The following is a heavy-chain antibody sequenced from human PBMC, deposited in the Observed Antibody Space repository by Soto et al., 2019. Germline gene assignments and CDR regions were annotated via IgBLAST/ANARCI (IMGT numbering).Heavy chain of an antibody. D-gene: IGHD6-6*01. CDR1: GFTLRAHA. J-gene: IGHJ4*02. CDR2: IWYDGNEK. CDR3: ARVGLSIATDY. Sequence: GGSLRLSCAPSGFTLRAHARHWVRQAPGKRLEWVAAIWYDGNEKYYADSVKGRFTISRDNAKNSLYLQMNSLRDEDTAVYYCARVGLSIATDYWGQGTLVTVSS. V-gene: IGHV3-33*01.